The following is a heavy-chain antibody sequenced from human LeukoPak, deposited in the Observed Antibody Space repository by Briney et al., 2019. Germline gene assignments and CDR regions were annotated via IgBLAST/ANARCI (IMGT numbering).Heavy chain of an antibody. Sequence: PSETLSLTCAVYGGSFSGYYWSWIRQPPGKGLEWIGEINHSGSTNYNPSLKSRVTISVDTSKNQFSLKLSSVTAADTAVYYCARGRGYCSGGSCYSVFYYYYYMDVWGKGTTVIVSS. D-gene: IGHD2-15*01. J-gene: IGHJ6*03. CDR1: GGSFSGYY. CDR3: ARGRGYCSGGSCYSVFYYYYYMDV. V-gene: IGHV4-34*01. CDR2: INHSGST.